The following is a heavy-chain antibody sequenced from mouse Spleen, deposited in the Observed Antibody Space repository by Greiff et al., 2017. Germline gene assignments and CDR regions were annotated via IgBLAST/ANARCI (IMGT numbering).Heavy chain of an antibody. V-gene: IGHV1-50*01. CDR3: ARVLGRLWDY. CDR2: IDPSDSYT. CDR1: GYTFTSYW. D-gene: IGHD4-1*01. Sequence: VQLQQPGAELVKPGASVKLSCKASGYTFTSYWMQWVKQRPGQGLEWIGEIDPSDSYTNYNQKFKGKATLTVDTSSSTAYMQLSSLTSEDSAVYYCARVLGRLWDYWGQGTTLTVSS. J-gene: IGHJ2*01.